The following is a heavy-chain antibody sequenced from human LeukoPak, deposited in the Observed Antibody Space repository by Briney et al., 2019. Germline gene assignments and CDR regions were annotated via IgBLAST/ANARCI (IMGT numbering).Heavy chain of an antibody. Sequence: ASVKVSCKASGYTFTNYGISWVRQAPGQGLEWMGWISAYTGNTNYAQKFQGRVTMTRDTSISTAYMELSRLRSDDTAVYYCARDGSGSYYNVRLFDYWGQGTLVTVSS. V-gene: IGHV1-18*01. CDR3: ARDGSGSYYNVRLFDY. CDR2: ISAYTGNT. D-gene: IGHD3-10*01. CDR1: GYTFTNYG. J-gene: IGHJ4*02.